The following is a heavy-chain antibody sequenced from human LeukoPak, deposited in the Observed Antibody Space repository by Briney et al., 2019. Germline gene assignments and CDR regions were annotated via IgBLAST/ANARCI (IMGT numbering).Heavy chain of an antibody. D-gene: IGHD2/OR15-2a*01. J-gene: IGHJ3*02. CDR1: GFTFSSYS. CDR3: ARHQGEYRDAFDI. Sequence: GGSLRLSCAASGFTFSSYSMNWVRQAPGKGLEWVSSISSSSYIYYADSVKGRFTISRDNAKNSLYLQMNSLRAEDTAVYYCARHQGEYRDAFDIWGQGTMVTVSS. CDR2: ISSSSYI. V-gene: IGHV3-21*01.